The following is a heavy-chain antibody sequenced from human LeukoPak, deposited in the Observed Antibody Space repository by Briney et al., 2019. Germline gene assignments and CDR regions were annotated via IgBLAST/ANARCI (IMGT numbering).Heavy chain of an antibody. CDR1: GFTFSSYE. D-gene: IGHD3-16*01. Sequence: GGSLSLSCAASGFTFSSYEMNWVRRAPGKGLEWVSKISSSGSAIYYADSVKGRFTISRDNAKSTLYLQMNSLRVEDTAVYYCARGGSLGYWGQGTLVTVSS. V-gene: IGHV3-48*03. J-gene: IGHJ4*02. CDR3: ARGGSLGY. CDR2: ISSSGSAI.